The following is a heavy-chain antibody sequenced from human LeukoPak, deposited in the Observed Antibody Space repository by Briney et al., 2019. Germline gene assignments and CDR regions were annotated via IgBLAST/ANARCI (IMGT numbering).Heavy chain of an antibody. V-gene: IGHV3-21*04. Sequence: GGSLRLSCAASGFTFSSYNMNWVRQAPGKGLEWVSSISSSSDYIYYADSVKGRFTISRDNAKNSLYLQMNSLRAEDTAVYYCAKRPPSSDAEYFQHWGQGTLVTVSS. CDR3: AKRPPSSDAEYFQH. J-gene: IGHJ1*01. CDR2: ISSSSDYI. D-gene: IGHD6-6*01. CDR1: GFTFSSYN.